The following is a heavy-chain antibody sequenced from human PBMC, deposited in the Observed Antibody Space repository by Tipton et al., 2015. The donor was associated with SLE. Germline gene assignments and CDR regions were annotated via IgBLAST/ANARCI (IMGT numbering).Heavy chain of an antibody. Sequence: TLSLTCAVSGYSISSGYYWGWIRQPPGKGLEWIGSIYHSGRTYYNPSLKSRVTISVDTSKNQFSLKLSSVTAADTAVYYCARDPHMVQGSNAFDIWGQGTMVTVSS. CDR3: ARDPHMVQGSNAFDI. V-gene: IGHV4-38-2*02. CDR1: GYSISSGYY. CDR2: IYHSGRT. D-gene: IGHD3-10*01. J-gene: IGHJ3*02.